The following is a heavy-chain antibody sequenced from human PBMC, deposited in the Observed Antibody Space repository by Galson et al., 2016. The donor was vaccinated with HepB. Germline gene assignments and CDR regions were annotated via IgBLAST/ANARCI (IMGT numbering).Heavy chain of an antibody. CDR1: GFTFSQFA. CDR3: ARDRKYSGTDFYFAMDV. J-gene: IGHJ6*04. V-gene: IGHV3-30-3*01. D-gene: IGHD1-7*01. Sequence: SLRLSCAASGFTFSQFAVHWVRQAPGKGLEWVAVISYDGTRKYSNDSVKGRFTVSRDESKNRLYLQMNTLRPEDTAVYYCARDRKYSGTDFYFAMDVWGKGATVTVSS. CDR2: ISYDGTRK.